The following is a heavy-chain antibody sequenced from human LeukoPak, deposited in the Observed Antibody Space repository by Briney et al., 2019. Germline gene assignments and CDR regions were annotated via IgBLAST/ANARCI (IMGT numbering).Heavy chain of an antibody. V-gene: IGHV3-33*08. CDR2: IWTDGSKK. J-gene: IGHJ6*02. Sequence: PGGSLRLSCAASGFTFSSYGMHWVRQAPGKGLEWVAVIWTDGSKKYYADSVKGRFTISRDNSKNTLYLQMNSLRAEDTAVYYCARSGDGMDVWGQGTTVTVSS. CDR1: GFTFSSYG. CDR3: ARSGDGMDV.